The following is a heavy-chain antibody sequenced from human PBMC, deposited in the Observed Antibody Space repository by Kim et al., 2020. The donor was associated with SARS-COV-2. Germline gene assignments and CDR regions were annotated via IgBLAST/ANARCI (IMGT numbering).Heavy chain of an antibody. J-gene: IGHJ4*02. CDR1: GFTFSAST. Sequence: GGSLRLSCAASGFTFSASTMHWVRQASGKGLEWVGRITGKGNNYVTAYAAPVKGRFTISRDDSKNTAYLQMNSLKTEDTAVYYCTRHWEHQSGENFDYWGQGTLVTVSS. D-gene: IGHD1-26*01. CDR2: ITGKGNNYVT. V-gene: IGHV3-73*01. CDR3: TRHWEHQSGENFDY.